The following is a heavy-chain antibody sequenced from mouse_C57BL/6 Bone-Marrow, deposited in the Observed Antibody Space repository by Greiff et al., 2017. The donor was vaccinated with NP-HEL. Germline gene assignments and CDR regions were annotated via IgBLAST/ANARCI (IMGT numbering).Heavy chain of an antibody. D-gene: IGHD1-1*01. CDR3: AREKSYYYLYYFDY. J-gene: IGHJ2*01. Sequence: EVQLQESGPGLVKPSQSLSLTCSVTGYSITSGYYWNWIRQFPGNKLEWMGYISYDGSNNYNPSLKNRISITRDTSKNQFFLKLNSVTTEDTATYYCAREKSYYYLYYFDYWGQGTTLTVSS. CDR2: ISYDGSN. V-gene: IGHV3-6*01. CDR1: GYSITSGYY.